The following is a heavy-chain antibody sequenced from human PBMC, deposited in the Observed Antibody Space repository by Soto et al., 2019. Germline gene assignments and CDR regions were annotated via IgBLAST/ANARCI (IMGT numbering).Heavy chain of an antibody. CDR3: ARAPYGGAYYFDY. V-gene: IGHV1-69*01. D-gene: IGHD3-16*01. J-gene: IGHJ4*02. Sequence: QVQLVQSGAEVKKPGSSVKVSCKASGGTFSSYAISWVRQAPGQGLEWMRGIIPIFGTANYAQKFQGRVMITADESTSTAYMELSSLRSEDTAVYYCARAPYGGAYYFDYWGQGTLVTVSS. CDR2: IIPIFGTA. CDR1: GGTFSSYA.